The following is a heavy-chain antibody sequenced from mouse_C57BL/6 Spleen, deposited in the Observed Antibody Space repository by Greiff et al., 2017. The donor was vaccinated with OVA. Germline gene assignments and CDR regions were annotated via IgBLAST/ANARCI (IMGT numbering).Heavy chain of an antibody. Sequence: EVQVVESGPELVKPGDSVKISCKASGYSFTGYFMNWVMQSHGKSLEWIGRINPYNGDTFYNQKFKGKATLTVDKSSSTAHMELRSLTSEDSAVYYCARSYDVLGNYAMDYWGQGTSVTVSS. V-gene: IGHV1-20*01. CDR1: GYSFTGYF. J-gene: IGHJ4*01. CDR2: INPYNGDT. D-gene: IGHD2-12*01. CDR3: ARSYDVLGNYAMDY.